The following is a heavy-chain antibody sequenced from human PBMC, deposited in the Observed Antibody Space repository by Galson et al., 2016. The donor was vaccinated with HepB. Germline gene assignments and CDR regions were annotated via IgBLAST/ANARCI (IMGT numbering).Heavy chain of an antibody. J-gene: IGHJ4*02. CDR3: ARGSHYYDSSGPFAY. CDR1: GGTFSGYA. CDR2: ITPIFATA. V-gene: IGHV1-69*13. Sequence: SVKVSCKASGGTFSGYAISWVRQAPGQGLEWMGRITPIFATANYAQRFHGRVTITADESTSTAYMELSSLRSEDTAVYYCARGSHYYDSSGPFAYWGQGTLVTVSS. D-gene: IGHD3-22*01.